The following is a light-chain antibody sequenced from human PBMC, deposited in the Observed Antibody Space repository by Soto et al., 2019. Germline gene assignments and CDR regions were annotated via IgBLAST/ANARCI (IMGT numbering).Light chain of an antibody. CDR3: QQYNDWPPLT. J-gene: IGKJ4*01. CDR1: QSIRTN. CDR2: DAS. V-gene: IGKV3-15*01. Sequence: EIMMTQSPATVSVSPGERATLSCRASQSIRTNAAWYQQKPGQALRLLIYDASTRATGLSSRFSGSGSGTEFTLTISSLQSEDVAIYYCQQYNDWPPLTFGGGTRLEI.